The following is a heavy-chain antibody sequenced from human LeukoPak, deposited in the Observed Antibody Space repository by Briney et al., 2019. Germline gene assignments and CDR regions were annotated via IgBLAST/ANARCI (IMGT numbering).Heavy chain of an antibody. D-gene: IGHD5-18*01. V-gene: IGHV4-39*01. CDR2: IYDNGST. J-gene: IGHJ4*02. CDR1: GVSISSSSYH. Sequence: SETLSLTCTVSGVSISSSSYHWDWIRQPPGKGLEWIGSIYDNGSTYYSPSLKSRVTISVDTSKNQFSLRLNSVTAADTAVYYCARQVLHTAMDYWGEGTLVSVSS. CDR3: ARQVLHTAMDY.